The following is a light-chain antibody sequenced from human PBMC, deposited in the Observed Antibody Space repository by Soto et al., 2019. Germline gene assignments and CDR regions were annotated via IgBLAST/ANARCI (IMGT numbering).Light chain of an antibody. J-gene: IGKJ4*01. CDR2: DAS. CDR3: QQYYDDLPT. CDR1: HDVNYY. Sequence: DIQMTQSPSSLSASVGGRVSITCQASHDVNYYLNWYQQKPGTAPKLLIYDASNLQAGVTPRFSGGGSGTSFVLIISNLQPEDIATYYCQQYYDDLPTFGGGTKVEI. V-gene: IGKV1-33*01.